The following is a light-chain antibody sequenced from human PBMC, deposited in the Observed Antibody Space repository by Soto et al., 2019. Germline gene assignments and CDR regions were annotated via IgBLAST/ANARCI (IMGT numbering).Light chain of an antibody. CDR3: QSYDSCLSGPYG. CDR1: SSNIGAGYD. J-gene: IGLJ1*01. V-gene: IGLV1-40*01. Sequence: QSVLTQPPSVSGAPGQRVTISCTGSSSNIGAGYDVHWYQQLPGTAPKLLIYGNSNRPSGVPDRFSGSKSGTSASLAITGLQAEDEADYYCQSYDSCLSGPYGFGTGTKLTVL. CDR2: GNS.